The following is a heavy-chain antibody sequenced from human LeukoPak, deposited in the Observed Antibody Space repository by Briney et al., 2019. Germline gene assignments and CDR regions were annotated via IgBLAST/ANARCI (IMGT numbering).Heavy chain of an antibody. CDR1: DGSVSSGGYY. Sequence: ETLSLTCTVSDGSVSSGGYYWSWVRQAPGKGLVWVSRINSDGSSTSYADSVKGRFTISRDNAKNTLFLQMNSLRAEDTAVYYCARGAWGPHDTWGQGTLVTVSS. J-gene: IGHJ5*02. CDR2: INSDGSST. D-gene: IGHD7-27*01. CDR3: ARGAWGPHDT. V-gene: IGHV3-74*01.